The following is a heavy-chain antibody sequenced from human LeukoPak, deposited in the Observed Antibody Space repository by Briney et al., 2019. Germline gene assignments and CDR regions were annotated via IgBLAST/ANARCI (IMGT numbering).Heavy chain of an antibody. CDR3: AREPLIYDILTGYYLGYYFDY. CDR1: GFTFNNYA. Sequence: GGSLRLSCAASGFTFNNYAMNWVRQAPGKGLEWVSSISSSSSYIYYADSVKGRFTISRDNAKNSLYLQMNSLRAEDTAVYYCAREPLIYDILTGYYLGYYFDYWGQGTLVTVSS. CDR2: ISSSSSYI. V-gene: IGHV3-21*01. J-gene: IGHJ4*02. D-gene: IGHD3-9*01.